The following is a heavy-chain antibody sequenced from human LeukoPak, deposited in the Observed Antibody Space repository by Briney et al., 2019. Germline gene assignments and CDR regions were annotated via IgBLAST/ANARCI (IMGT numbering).Heavy chain of an antibody. CDR1: GFTFSTY. Sequence: GGSLRLSCAVSGFTFSTYYWVRQAPGKGLDWVVLISNDGNTKDHADSVKGRFTISRDNSKNTLYLQMDSLRAEDAAVYYCARSYGSGSESQIPGYWGQGTLVTVSS. CDR3: ARSYGSGSESQIPGY. J-gene: IGHJ4*02. V-gene: IGHV3-30*03. CDR2: ISNDGNTK. D-gene: IGHD3-10*01.